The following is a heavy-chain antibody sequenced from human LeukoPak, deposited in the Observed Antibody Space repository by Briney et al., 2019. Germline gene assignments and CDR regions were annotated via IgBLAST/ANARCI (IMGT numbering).Heavy chain of an antibody. CDR3: ARDLTLSGSYYGGSDY. V-gene: IGHV3-66*01. CDR1: GFTVSSDY. Sequence: GGSLRLSCAASGFTVSSDYMSWVRQAPGKGLEWVSVIYSGGSTYYADSVKGRFTISRDNSKNTLYLQMNSLRAEDTAVYYCARDLTLSGSYYGGSDYWGQGTLVTVSS. J-gene: IGHJ4*02. D-gene: IGHD1-26*01. CDR2: IYSGGST.